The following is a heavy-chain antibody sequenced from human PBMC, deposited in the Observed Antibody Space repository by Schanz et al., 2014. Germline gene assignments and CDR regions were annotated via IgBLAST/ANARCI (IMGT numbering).Heavy chain of an antibody. CDR3: ARHGRGLAKYQLLYFDY. Sequence: QVQLQESGPGLVKPSETLSLTCSVSGGSISSYYWSWIRQPAGKGLEWIGHIYTSGSTNYNPSLKSRVTMSVATSKNQFSLKRSSVTDADAAVYDCARHGRGLAKYQLLYFDYWGQGTLVTVSS. CDR2: IYTSGST. V-gene: IGHV4-4*07. CDR1: GGSISSYY. J-gene: IGHJ4*02. D-gene: IGHD2-2*01.